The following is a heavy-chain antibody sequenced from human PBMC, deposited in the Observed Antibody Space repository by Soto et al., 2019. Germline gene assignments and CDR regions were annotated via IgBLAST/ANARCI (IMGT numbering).Heavy chain of an antibody. D-gene: IGHD3-9*01. CDR2: GSYTGTT. J-gene: IGHJ6*02. CDR3: ARQVMTGPYNYYFDRLDV. CDR1: GASLSSDGSF. Sequence: SETLSLTCTVSGASLSSDGSFWGWIRQPPGKGLVWIGIGSYTGTTFNNPSLKSRVTLSVDTSKNHFSLNLRSVTAADTGVYYCARQVMTGPYNYYFDRLDVWGQGTTVTVSS. V-gene: IGHV4-39*01.